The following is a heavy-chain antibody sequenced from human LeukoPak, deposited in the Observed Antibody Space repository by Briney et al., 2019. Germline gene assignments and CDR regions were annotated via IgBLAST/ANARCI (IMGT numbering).Heavy chain of an antibody. J-gene: IGHJ4*02. Sequence: ASVKVSCKASGYTFTGYYMHWVRQAPGQGLEWMGWINPNSGGTNYAQKFQGRVTMTRDTSISTAYMELSRLRSDDTAMYYCASASWDYVWGSYRSKDDYWGQGTLVTVSS. V-gene: IGHV1-2*02. CDR3: ASASWDYVWGSYRSKDDY. D-gene: IGHD3-16*02. CDR2: INPNSGGT. CDR1: GYTFTGYY.